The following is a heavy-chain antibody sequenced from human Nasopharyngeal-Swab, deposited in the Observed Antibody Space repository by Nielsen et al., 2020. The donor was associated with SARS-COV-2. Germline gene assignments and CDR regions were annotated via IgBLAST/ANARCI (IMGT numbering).Heavy chain of an antibody. D-gene: IGHD3-10*01. V-gene: IGHV4-59*13. J-gene: IGHJ6*02. CDR1: GGSISSYY. CDR2: SYYSGST. CDR3: ARDTGVEYYYGSGGYGMDV. Sequence: SETLSLTCTVSGGSISSYYWSWIRQPPGKGLEWIGYSYYSGSTNYNPSLKSRVTISVDTSKNQFSLKLSSVTAADTAVYYCARDTGVEYYYGSGGYGMDVWGQGTTVTVSS.